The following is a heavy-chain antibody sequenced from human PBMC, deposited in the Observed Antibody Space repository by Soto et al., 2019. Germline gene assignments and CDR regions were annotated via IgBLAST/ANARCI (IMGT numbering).Heavy chain of an antibody. CDR2: ISGGGDTT. CDR3: AKGRGGSGSLTPRVDF. D-gene: IGHD3-10*01. CDR1: GFTFNNYA. J-gene: IGHJ4*02. V-gene: IGHV3-23*01. Sequence: EVQLLESGGGLVQPGGSLRLSCAASGFTFNNYAMTWVRQAPGKGLEWVSAISGGGDTTSYADSVKGRFTVSRDGSKNALDLQMSSLRVDDTALYYCAKGRGGSGSLTPRVDFWGQGTLVTVSS.